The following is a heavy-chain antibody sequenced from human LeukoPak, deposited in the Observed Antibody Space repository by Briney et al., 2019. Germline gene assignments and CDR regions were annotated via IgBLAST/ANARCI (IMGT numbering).Heavy chain of an antibody. CDR3: AREEKAVGAFDY. J-gene: IGHJ4*02. Sequence: SETLSLTCTVSDGSITYYYWNWIRQPAGKGLEWIGRLYNSGHTDYNASLKSRVTISLEKSEKQFSLKLTSVTAADTAVYYCAREEKAVGAFDYWGRGMMARVSS. V-gene: IGHV4-4*07. CDR2: LYNSGHT. D-gene: IGHD6-19*01. CDR1: DGSITYYY.